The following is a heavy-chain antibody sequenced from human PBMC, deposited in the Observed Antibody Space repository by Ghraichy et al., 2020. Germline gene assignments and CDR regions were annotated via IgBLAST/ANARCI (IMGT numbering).Heavy chain of an antibody. Sequence: GSLRLSCAASGFTFSSYWMSWVRQAPGKGLEWVANIKQDGSEKYYVDSVKGRFTISRDNAKNSLYLQMNSLRAEDTAVYYCARVKLWWADAFDIWGQGTMVTVSS. V-gene: IGHV3-7*03. J-gene: IGHJ3*02. CDR3: ARVKLWWADAFDI. D-gene: IGHD2-21*01. CDR1: GFTFSSYW. CDR2: IKQDGSEK.